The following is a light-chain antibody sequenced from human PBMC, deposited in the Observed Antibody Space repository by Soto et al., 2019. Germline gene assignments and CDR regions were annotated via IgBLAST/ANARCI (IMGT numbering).Light chain of an antibody. CDR3: CSYTSSSTVL. V-gene: IGLV2-14*01. Sequence: QSVLTQPASESGSPGQSITISCTGTSSDIGVYDFVSWYQQHPAKAPKLLIYDVSYRPSGVSDRFSGSKSGNTASLTISGLQAEDEADYYCCSYTSSSTVLFGGGTKLTVL. CDR1: SSDIGVYDF. CDR2: DVS. J-gene: IGLJ2*01.